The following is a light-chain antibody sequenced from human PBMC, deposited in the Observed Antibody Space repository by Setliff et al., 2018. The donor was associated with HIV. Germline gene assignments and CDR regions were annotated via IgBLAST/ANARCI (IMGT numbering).Light chain of an antibody. CDR1: SRDVGGYNY. CDR3: SPYAITNTLP. Sequence: QSVLAQPASVSGSPGQSITISCTGTSRDVGGYNYVSWYQQHPGKAPKLIIYEVRNRPSGVSNRFSGSKSGNTASLTISGLQAEDEADYYCSPYAITNTLPFGTGTKVTVL. V-gene: IGLV2-14*01. CDR2: EVR. J-gene: IGLJ1*01.